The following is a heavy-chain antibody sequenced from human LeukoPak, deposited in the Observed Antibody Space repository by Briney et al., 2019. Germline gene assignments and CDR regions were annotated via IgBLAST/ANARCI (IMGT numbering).Heavy chain of an antibody. Sequence: SETLSLTCTVSGGSISIYYWSWIRQPAGKGLEWIGRIYTSGSTNYNPSLKSRVTISVDKSKNQFSLKLSSVTAADTAVYYRARDRYSSSWDWGQGTLVTVSS. CDR2: IYTSGST. D-gene: IGHD6-13*01. V-gene: IGHV4-4*07. CDR3: ARDRYSSSWD. J-gene: IGHJ4*02. CDR1: GGSISIYY.